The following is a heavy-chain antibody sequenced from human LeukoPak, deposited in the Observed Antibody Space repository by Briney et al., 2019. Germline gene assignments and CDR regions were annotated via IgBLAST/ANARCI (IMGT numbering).Heavy chain of an antibody. Sequence: SETLSLTCSVSGYSISSGYYWGCIRQPPGKGLEWIGSIYYSGSTYYNPSLKSRVTISVDTSKNQFSLKLSSVTAADTAVYYCARDLLWLYYFDYWGQGTLVTVSS. CDR2: IYYSGST. CDR1: GYSISSGYY. D-gene: IGHD3-10*01. J-gene: IGHJ4*02. CDR3: ARDLLWLYYFDY. V-gene: IGHV4-38-2*02.